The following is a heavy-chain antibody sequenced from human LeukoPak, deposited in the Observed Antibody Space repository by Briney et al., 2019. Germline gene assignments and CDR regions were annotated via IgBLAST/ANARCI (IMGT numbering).Heavy chain of an antibody. J-gene: IGHJ4*02. CDR3: ARVRFLERSQYYFDY. D-gene: IGHD3-3*01. V-gene: IGHV3-7*01. CDR2: IKQDGSEK. Sequence: GESLRLSCAASEFTFNIYWMSWVRQAPGKGLEWVGNIKQDGSEKYYVDSVEGRFTISRDNAKNSLYLQMNSLRAEDTAVYYCARVRFLERSQYYFDYWGQGTLVTVSS. CDR1: EFTFNIYW.